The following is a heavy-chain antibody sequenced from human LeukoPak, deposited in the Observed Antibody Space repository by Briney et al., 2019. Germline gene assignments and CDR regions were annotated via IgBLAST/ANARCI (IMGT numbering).Heavy chain of an antibody. CDR2: ISVSGDTE. CDR3: AQGYSSGWYPY. CDR1: GFTISDYG. J-gene: IGHJ4*02. Sequence: GGSLRLSCAVSGFTISDYGMSWVRQAPGKGLEWVSAISVSGDTEYYADSVKGRFIISRDNSRNTLYLQINSLRPEDTALYYCAQGYSSGWYPYWGQGTLVTVSS. V-gene: IGHV3-23*01. D-gene: IGHD6-19*01.